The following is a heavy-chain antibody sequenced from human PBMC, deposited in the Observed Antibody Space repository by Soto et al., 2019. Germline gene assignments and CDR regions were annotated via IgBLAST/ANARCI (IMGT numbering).Heavy chain of an antibody. J-gene: IGHJ3*02. V-gene: IGHV4-31*03. CDR1: GGSISSGGYF. Sequence: QVQLQESGPGLVKPSQTLSLTCTVSGGSISSGGYFWSWIRQHPGKGLEWIGYIYYSGSTYYNPSLKSRVTISVDTSKNQFSLKLSSVTAADTAVYYCARDHTHYSDAFDIWGQGTMVTVSS. D-gene: IGHD3-10*01. CDR3: ARDHTHYSDAFDI. CDR2: IYYSGST.